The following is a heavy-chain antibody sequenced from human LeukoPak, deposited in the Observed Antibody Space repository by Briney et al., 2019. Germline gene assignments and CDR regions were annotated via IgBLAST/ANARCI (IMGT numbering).Heavy chain of an antibody. CDR2: IKQDGSEK. CDR1: GFTFSSNW. V-gene: IGHV3-7*03. D-gene: IGHD4-11*01. CDR3: AKARGYSTDYYYYYMDV. J-gene: IGHJ6*03. Sequence: QAGGSLRLSCAASGFTFSSNWMSWARQAPGKGLEWVANIKQDGSEKYYVDSVKGRFTISRDNSKNTLYLQMNSLRAEDTAVYYCAKARGYSTDYYYYYMDVWGKGTTVTVSS.